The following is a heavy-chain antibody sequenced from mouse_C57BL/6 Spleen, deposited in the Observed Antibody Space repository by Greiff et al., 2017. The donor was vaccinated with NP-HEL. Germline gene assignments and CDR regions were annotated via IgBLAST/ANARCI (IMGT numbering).Heavy chain of an antibody. CDR1: GYTFTSYD. CDR3: ARGWYYGNLLWYFDV. Sequence: QVQLKESGPELVKPGASVKLSCKASGYTFTSYDINWVKQRPGQGLEWIGWIYPRDGSTKYNEKFKGKATLPVDTSSSTAYMELHSLTSEDSAVYFCARGWYYGNLLWYFDVWGTGTTVTVSS. J-gene: IGHJ1*03. CDR2: IYPRDGST. V-gene: IGHV1-85*01. D-gene: IGHD2-1*01.